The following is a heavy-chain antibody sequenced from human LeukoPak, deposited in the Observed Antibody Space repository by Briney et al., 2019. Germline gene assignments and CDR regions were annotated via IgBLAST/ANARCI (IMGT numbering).Heavy chain of an antibody. CDR2: ISYDGSNK. Sequence: GGSLRLSCAASGFTFSSYAMHWVRQAPGKGLEWVAVISYDGSNKYYADSVKGRFTISRDNSKNTLYLQMNSLRAEDTAVYYCARDRDDIFVHWGQGTLVTVSS. CDR3: ARDRDDIFVH. D-gene: IGHD3-9*01. CDR1: GFTFSSYA. J-gene: IGHJ4*02. V-gene: IGHV3-30*04.